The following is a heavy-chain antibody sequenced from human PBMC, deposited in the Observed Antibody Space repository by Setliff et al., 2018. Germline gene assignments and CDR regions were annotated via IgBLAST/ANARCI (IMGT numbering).Heavy chain of an antibody. D-gene: IGHD3-10*01. J-gene: IGHJ6*03. CDR2: IYYSGST. CDR1: GDSISGDY. Sequence: PSETLSLTCTVSGDSISGDYWSWIRQPPGKGLEWVATIYYSGSTYSNPPLKSRLIISVDAPDNQFSVKLSSVTAADTAVYYCARHKSNGSGSYPSLYMDVWGKGIMVTVSS. V-gene: IGHV4-59*04. CDR3: ARHKSNGSGSYPSLYMDV.